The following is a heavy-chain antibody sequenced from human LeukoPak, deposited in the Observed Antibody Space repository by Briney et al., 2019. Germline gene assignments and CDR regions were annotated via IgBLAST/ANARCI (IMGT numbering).Heavy chain of an antibody. CDR3: AKPGNPYYYYYYMVV. V-gene: IGHV3-23*01. CDR2: ISGSGGST. J-gene: IGHJ6*03. Sequence: GGSLRLSCAASGFTFSSYAMSWVRQAPGKGLEWVSAISGSGGSTYYADSVKGRFTISRDNSKNTLYLQMNSLRAEDTAVYYCAKPGNPYYYYYYMVVWGKGTTVTVSS. CDR1: GFTFSSYA. D-gene: IGHD1-14*01.